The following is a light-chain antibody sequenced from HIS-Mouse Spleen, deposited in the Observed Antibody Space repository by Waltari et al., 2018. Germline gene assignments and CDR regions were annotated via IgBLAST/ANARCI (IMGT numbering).Light chain of an antibody. CDR2: SNN. CDR3: AAWDDSLNGPV. V-gene: IGLV1-44*01. CDR1: SSNIGSNT. Sequence: QSVLTQPPSASGTPGQRVTISCSGSSSNIGSNTVNWYQQLPGTAPKLHIYSNNPRPSGVPDLFSGSKSGTSASLAISGLQSEDEADYYCAAWDDSLNGPVFGGGTKLTVL. J-gene: IGLJ2*01.